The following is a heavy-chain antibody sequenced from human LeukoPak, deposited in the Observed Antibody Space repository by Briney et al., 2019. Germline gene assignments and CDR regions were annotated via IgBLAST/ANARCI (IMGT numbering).Heavy chain of an antibody. Sequence: SETLSLTCTVSGVSISSSSYYWGWIRQPPGKGLEWIGSIYYSGSTYYNPSLKSRVTISVDTSKNQFSLKLSSVTAADTAVYYCARGGVSYYGSGSYYYYYMDVWGKGTTVTISS. J-gene: IGHJ6*03. D-gene: IGHD3-10*01. V-gene: IGHV4-39*01. CDR1: GVSISSSSYY. CDR2: IYYSGST. CDR3: ARGGVSYYGSGSYYYYYMDV.